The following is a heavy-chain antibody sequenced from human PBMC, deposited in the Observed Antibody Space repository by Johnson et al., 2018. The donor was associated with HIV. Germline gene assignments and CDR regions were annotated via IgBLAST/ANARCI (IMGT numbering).Heavy chain of an antibody. Sequence: QVQLVESGGGLVKPGGSLRLSCAASGFICSNAWMSWVRQALGKGLEWVSVISYDGSNKYYADSLKGLFTISRDKNMLCLQMNSLRAEDTAVYDCAKPLGGRDTAMVAIGFDIWGQGTMLTVSS. D-gene: IGHD5-18*01. J-gene: IGHJ3*02. CDR3: AKPLGGRDTAMVAIGFDI. CDR2: ISYDGSNK. V-gene: IGHV3-30*18. CDR1: GFICSNAW.